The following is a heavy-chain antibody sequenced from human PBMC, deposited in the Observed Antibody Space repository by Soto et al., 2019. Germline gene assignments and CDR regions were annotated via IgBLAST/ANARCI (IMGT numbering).Heavy chain of an antibody. CDR2: NYYMGST. Sequence: SETLSLTCSVSGDSISSIGYCCSWIRQHPGKGLEWIGYNYYMGSTYYNPSLKSRVTISLDTSKKQFSLKLSSVTAADTAVYYRASGDRWSNQFYGMNVRGQGPSVTISS. J-gene: IGHJ6*02. D-gene: IGHD2-21*01. V-gene: IGHV4-31*03. CDR1: GDSISSIGYC. CDR3: ASGDRWSNQFYGMNV.